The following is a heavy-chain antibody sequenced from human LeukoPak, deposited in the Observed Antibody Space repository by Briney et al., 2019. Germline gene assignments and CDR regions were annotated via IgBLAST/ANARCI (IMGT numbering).Heavy chain of an antibody. V-gene: IGHV1-69*06. D-gene: IGHD3-22*01. CDR2: IIPIFGTA. CDR1: GGTFSSYA. CDR3: AGYYYDSSGYHAFDI. Sequence: GSSVKVSCKASGGTFSSYAISWVRQAPGQGLEWMGGIIPIFGTANYAQKFQGRVTITADKSTSTAYMELSSLRSEDTAVYYCAGYYYDSSGYHAFDIWGQGTMVTVSS. J-gene: IGHJ3*02.